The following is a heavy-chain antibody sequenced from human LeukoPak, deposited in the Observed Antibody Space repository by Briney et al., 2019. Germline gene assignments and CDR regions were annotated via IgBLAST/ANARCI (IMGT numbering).Heavy chain of an antibody. J-gene: IGHJ3*02. CDR1: GGSISSGGYY. V-gene: IGHV4-31*03. CDR3: ARRRGSYSAFDI. D-gene: IGHD1-26*01. Sequence: SETLSLACTVSGGSISSGGYYWSWIRQHPGKGLEWIGYIYYSGSTYYNPSLKSRVTISADTSKNQFSLKLSSVTAADTAVYYCARRRGSYSAFDIWGQGTMVTVSS. CDR2: IYYSGST.